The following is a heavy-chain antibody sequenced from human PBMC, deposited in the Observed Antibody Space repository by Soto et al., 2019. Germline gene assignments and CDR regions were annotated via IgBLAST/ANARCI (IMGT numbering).Heavy chain of an antibody. CDR2: ISAYNGET. J-gene: IGHJ4*02. V-gene: IGHV1-18*01. CDR3: ARDLEESGDVWTGVGLY. Sequence: QVQLVQSVAEVKKPGASVKVYCKASGYNFHSYGITWVRQAPGQGLEWLGWISAYNGETHSGQMLQGRVSLTIDISTSTAYMELRSLRSDETALYYCARDLEESGDVWTGVGLYWGQGTRVTVSS. D-gene: IGHD3-3*01. CDR1: GYNFHSYG.